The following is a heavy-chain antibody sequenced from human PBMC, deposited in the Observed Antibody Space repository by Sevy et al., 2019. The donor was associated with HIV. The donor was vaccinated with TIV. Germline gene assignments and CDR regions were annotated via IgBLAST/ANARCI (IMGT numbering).Heavy chain of an antibody. CDR2: IYPSGSYT. CDR1: GHTFTSYW. CDR3: AIQPAAATGNFYYCYYMDV. D-gene: IGHD6-13*01. J-gene: IGHJ6*03. V-gene: IGHV5-10-1*01. Sequence: GESLKISCTGSGHTFTSYWISWVRQMPGKGLEYMGQIYPSGSYTDYSPPFPGHVTISVVKSISTAYLQWSSLMTSDTAIEYCAIQPAAATGNFYYCYYMDVWGKGTTVTVSS.